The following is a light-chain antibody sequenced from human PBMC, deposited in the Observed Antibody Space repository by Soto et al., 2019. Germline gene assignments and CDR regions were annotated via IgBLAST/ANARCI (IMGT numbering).Light chain of an antibody. V-gene: IGLV2-23*01. J-gene: IGLJ2*01. CDR3: PSHAGDHVV. CDR2: EGT. Sequence: QSALTQPASVSGSPGQSITISCTGTTSDIGNYKFVSWYQQHPGKAPKLMIYEGTKRPSGVSDRFSASKSGNTASLTISGLQAEDESTYYCPSHAGDHVVFGGGTKLTVL. CDR1: TSDIGNYKF.